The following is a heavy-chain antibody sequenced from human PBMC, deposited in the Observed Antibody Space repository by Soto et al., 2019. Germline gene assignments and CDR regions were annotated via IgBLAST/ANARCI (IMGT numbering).Heavy chain of an antibody. Sequence: ASVKVSCKASGYTFTSYAMHWVRQAPGQRLEWMGWINAGNGNTKYSQKFQGRVTITRDTSASTAYMELSSLRSEDTAVYYCARDLHTTTVVTHDWFDPGGQGTLVTVSS. D-gene: IGHD4-17*01. CDR3: ARDLHTTTVVTHDWFDP. CDR1: GYTFTSYA. V-gene: IGHV1-3*01. J-gene: IGHJ5*02. CDR2: INAGNGNT.